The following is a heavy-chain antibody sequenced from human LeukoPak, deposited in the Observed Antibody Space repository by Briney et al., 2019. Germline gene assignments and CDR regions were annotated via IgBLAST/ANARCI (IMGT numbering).Heavy chain of an antibody. J-gene: IGHJ4*02. V-gene: IGHV4-39*01. D-gene: IGHD6-13*01. CDR2: IYYSGST. CDR3: ASNSSSWYGAYY. Sequence: SETLSLTCTVSGGSISSSSYYWGWLRQPPGKGLEWIGNIYYSGSTYYNPSLKSRVTISIDTSKNQFSLKLSSVTAADTAKYYFASNSSSWYGAYYWGQGTLVTVSS. CDR1: GGSISSSSYY.